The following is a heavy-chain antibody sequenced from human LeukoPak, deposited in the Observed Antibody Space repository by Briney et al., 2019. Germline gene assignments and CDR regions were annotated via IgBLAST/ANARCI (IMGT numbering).Heavy chain of an antibody. Sequence: PGGSLRLSCAASGFSFSSYWMHWVRQAPGKGLVWVSRINGDGSRTYYADSVKGRFTISRDNSRNTLDLQMSSLRAEDTAVYYCVRERAPFDGFDIWGQGTMVTVS. J-gene: IGHJ3*02. CDR2: INGDGSRT. CDR1: GFSFSSYW. CDR3: VRERAPFDGFDI. V-gene: IGHV3-74*01.